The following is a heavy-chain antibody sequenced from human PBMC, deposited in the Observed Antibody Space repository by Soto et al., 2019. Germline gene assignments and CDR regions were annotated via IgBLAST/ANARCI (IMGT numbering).Heavy chain of an antibody. CDR1: GFTFTSYG. CDR3: ATYGGDSGGYEYFQR. V-gene: IGHV3-23*01. CDR2: ISGSSDT. D-gene: IGHD2-21*02. J-gene: IGHJ1*01. Sequence: EVQLLESGGVLEPPGGSLRLSCVTSGFTFTSYGMSWVRQAPGKGLEWVSAISGSSDTYYPDSVKGRFTISRDNSRSTLYLQMHSLRAEDTAVYYCATYGGDSGGYEYFQRWGQGCLVTVSS.